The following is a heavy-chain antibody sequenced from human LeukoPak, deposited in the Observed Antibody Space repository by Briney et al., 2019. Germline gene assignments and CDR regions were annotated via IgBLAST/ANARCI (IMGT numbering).Heavy chain of an antibody. J-gene: IGHJ5*02. D-gene: IGHD3-22*01. CDR2: MSPNSGNT. CDR1: GYTFTSYD. V-gene: IGHV1-8*01. CDR3: ARNQRAIYDSSGYWYNWFDP. Sequence: RASVKVSCRASGYTFTSYDINWVRQATGQGLEWMGWMSPNSGNTGYAQKFQGRVTLTRDTSTSTAYMELSSLTSEDTAVYYCARNQRAIYDSSGYWYNWFDPWGQGTLVTVSS.